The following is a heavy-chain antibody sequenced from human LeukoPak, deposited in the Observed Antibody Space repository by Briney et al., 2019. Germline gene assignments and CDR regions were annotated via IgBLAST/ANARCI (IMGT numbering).Heavy chain of an antibody. CDR3: ARTLEAYDTTGYPDY. J-gene: IGHJ4*02. D-gene: IGHD3-22*01. V-gene: IGHV3-33*01. Sequence: PRRSLRLSCAASGFTFSTFGMHWVRPAPGKGLGWVAVIWYDGRNKYYADSVEGRFTISRDNSENTLYLRTNSLRPEDTAVYYCARTLEAYDTTGYPDYWGQGTLVTVSS. CDR1: GFTFSTFG. CDR2: IWYDGRNK.